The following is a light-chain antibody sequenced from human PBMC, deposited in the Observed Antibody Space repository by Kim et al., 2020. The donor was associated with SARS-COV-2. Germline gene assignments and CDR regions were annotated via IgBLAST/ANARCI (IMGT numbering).Light chain of an antibody. CDR3: QQYGSSPT. CDR1: QSVSNF. V-gene: IGKV3-20*01. Sequence: EIVLTQSPDTLSLSPGERATLSCRASQSVSNFLAWYQQKPGQAPRLLIYGASSRATGIPDRFSGRGSGTDFTLTINRLEPEDFALYYCQQYGSSPTFGQGTKVDIK. CDR2: GAS. J-gene: IGKJ1*01.